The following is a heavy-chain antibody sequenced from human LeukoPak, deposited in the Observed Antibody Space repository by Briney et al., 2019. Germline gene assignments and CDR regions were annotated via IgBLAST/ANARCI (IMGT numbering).Heavy chain of an antibody. V-gene: IGHV1-2*02. CDR3: ARTVYDFWSGYHY. Sequence: ASVKVSCNASGYTFTGYYMHWVRQAPGQGLEWMGWINPNSGGTNYAQKFQGRVTMTRDTSISTAYMELSRLRSDDTAVYYCARTVYDFWSGYHYWGQGTLVTVSS. D-gene: IGHD3-3*01. CDR1: GYTFTGYY. J-gene: IGHJ4*02. CDR2: INPNSGGT.